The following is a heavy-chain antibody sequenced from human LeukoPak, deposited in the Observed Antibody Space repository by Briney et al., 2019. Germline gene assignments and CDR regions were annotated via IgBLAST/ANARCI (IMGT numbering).Heavy chain of an antibody. CDR1: GGSIRSSSYY. CDR3: ARDRVRGSSNPYFDY. Sequence: SETLSLTCTVSGGSIRSSSYYWGWIRQPPGKGLEWIGYIYYSGSTNYNPSLKSRVTISIDTSKNQFSLKLSSVTAADTAVYYCARDRVRGSSNPYFDYWGQGTLVTVSS. CDR2: IYYSGST. J-gene: IGHJ4*02. D-gene: IGHD1-26*01. V-gene: IGHV4-61*01.